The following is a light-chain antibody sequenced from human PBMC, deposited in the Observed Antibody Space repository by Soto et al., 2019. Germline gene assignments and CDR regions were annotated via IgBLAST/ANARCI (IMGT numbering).Light chain of an antibody. CDR3: TSYTSRNTYF. J-gene: IGLJ1*01. CDR2: EVN. CDR1: SSDVGGYNY. Sequence: QSALTQPASVSASPGQSITIPCTGTSSDVGGYNYVSWYQQHPGKAPKLIIYEVNNRPSGVSNRFSGSKSGNTASLTISGLQPEDEADYYCTSYTSRNTYFFGSGTKLTVL. V-gene: IGLV2-14*01.